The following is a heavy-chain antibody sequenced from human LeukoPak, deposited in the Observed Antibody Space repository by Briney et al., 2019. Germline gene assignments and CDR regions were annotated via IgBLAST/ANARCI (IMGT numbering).Heavy chain of an antibody. CDR2: INPNSGGT. J-gene: IGHJ5*02. Sequence: ASVKVSCKASGYTFAGYYMHWVRQAPGQGLEWMGWINPNSGGTNYAQKFQGRVTMTRDTSISTAYMELSRLRSDDTAVYYCARNLMARTNWFDPWGQGTLVTVSS. D-gene: IGHD1-14*01. CDR1: GYTFAGYY. V-gene: IGHV1-2*02. CDR3: ARNLMARTNWFDP.